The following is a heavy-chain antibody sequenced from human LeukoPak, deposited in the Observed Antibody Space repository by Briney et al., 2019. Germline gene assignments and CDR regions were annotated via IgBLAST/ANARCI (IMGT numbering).Heavy chain of an antibody. CDR3: ASIGIFGVVINYYYGMDV. CDR1: GGTFSSYA. J-gene: IGHJ6*02. CDR2: IIPIFGTA. Sequence: GASVKVSCKASGGTFSSYAISWVRQAPGQGLEWMGGIIPIFGTANYAQKFQGRVTITADESTSTAYMELNSLRSEDTAVYYCASIGIFGVVINYYYGMDVWGQGTTVTVSS. D-gene: IGHD3-3*01. V-gene: IGHV1-69*13.